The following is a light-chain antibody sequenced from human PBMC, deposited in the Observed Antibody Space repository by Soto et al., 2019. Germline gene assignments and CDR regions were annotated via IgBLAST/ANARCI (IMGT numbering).Light chain of an antibody. CDR2: SNN. J-gene: IGLJ3*02. CDR1: NSNIGSNY. Sequence: QSVLTQPPSASGTPGQRVTISCSGRNSNIGSNYVYWYQQVPGTAPKLLIYSNNQRPSGVPDRFSGSKSGTSASLAVNGLQSEDEADYYCAAWDDSLNGPLFGGGTKLTVL. V-gene: IGLV1-44*01. CDR3: AAWDDSLNGPL.